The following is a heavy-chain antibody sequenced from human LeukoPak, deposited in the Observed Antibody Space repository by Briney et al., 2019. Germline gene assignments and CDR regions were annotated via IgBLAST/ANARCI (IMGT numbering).Heavy chain of an antibody. CDR3: AREYGHIVVVTAIPGAFDI. D-gene: IGHD2-21*02. Sequence: SGGSLRLSCAASGFTFSSYWMSWVRQAPGKGLEWVANIKQDGSEKYYVDSVKGRFTISRDNAKNSLYLQMNSLRAEDTAVYYCAREYGHIVVVTAIPGAFDIWGQGTMVTVSS. CDR1: GFTFSSYW. V-gene: IGHV3-7*01. CDR2: IKQDGSEK. J-gene: IGHJ3*02.